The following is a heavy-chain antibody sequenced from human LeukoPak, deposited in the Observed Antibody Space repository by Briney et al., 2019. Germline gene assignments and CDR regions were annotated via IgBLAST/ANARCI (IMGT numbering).Heavy chain of an antibody. CDR3: ASDSPYYGMDV. J-gene: IGHJ6*02. CDR1: GFTFSSYW. V-gene: IGHV3-74*01. Sequence: LGGSLGLSCAASGFTFSSYWMHWVRQVPGKGLLWVSRINSDGSATIYADSVRGRFTISRDNAKNTLYLQMSGLRVEDTAVYHCASDSPYYGMDVWGQGTTVTVSS. CDR2: INSDGSAT.